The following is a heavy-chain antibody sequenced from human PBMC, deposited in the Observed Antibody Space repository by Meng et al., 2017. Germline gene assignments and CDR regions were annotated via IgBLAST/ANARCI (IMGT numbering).Heavy chain of an antibody. CDR2: IYTSGST. V-gene: IGHV4-61*02. Sequence: LRLSCTVSSGSISSSSDYWSWIRQPAGKGLEWIGRIYTSGSTNFNSSLKSRVTIAVDTSKNQFSLKLSSVTAADTAVYYCARALIFYDIVTGSGAFDIWGQGTMVTVSS. J-gene: IGHJ3*02. CDR3: ARALIFYDIVTGSGAFDI. CDR1: SGSISSSSDY. D-gene: IGHD3-9*01.